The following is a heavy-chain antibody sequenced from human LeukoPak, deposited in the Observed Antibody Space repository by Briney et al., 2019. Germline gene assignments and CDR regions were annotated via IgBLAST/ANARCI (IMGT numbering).Heavy chain of an antibody. V-gene: IGHV4-34*01. CDR3: ARAPMVRGVNNYYYYMDV. CDR1: GGSFSGYY. J-gene: IGHJ6*03. CDR2: INHSGST. Sequence: SETLSLTCAVYGGSFSGYYWSWIRQPPGKGLEWIGEINHSGSTNYNPSLKSRVTISVDTSKNQFSLKLSSATAADTAVYYCARAPMVRGVNNYYYYMDVWGKGTTVTVSS. D-gene: IGHD3-10*01.